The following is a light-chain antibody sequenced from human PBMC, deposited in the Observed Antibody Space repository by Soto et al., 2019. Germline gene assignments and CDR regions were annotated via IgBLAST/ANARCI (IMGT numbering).Light chain of an antibody. J-gene: IGLJ1*01. Sequence: QSVLTQPASVSGSPGQSITISCTGTSSDIGAYNYASWYQQHPGKAPKLLIYEVTNRPSGVSDRFSGSKSGNTATLTISGLQAEEEANYYCNSYTTLSNRVFGTGTKVTVL. V-gene: IGLV2-14*01. CDR3: NSYTTLSNRV. CDR2: EVT. CDR1: SSDIGAYNY.